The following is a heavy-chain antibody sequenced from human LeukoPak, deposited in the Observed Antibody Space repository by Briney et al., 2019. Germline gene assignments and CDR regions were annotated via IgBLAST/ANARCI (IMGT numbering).Heavy chain of an antibody. CDR1: GGSISSYS. CDR2: IYYSGST. Sequence: PSQTLSLTCTVSGGSISSYSWSWVRQPPGKGLEWIAYIYYSGSTNYNPSLKSRVTISVDTSKNQFSLKLSSVTAADTAVYYCARDHGGLYWYFDLWGRGTLVTVSS. D-gene: IGHD4-23*01. CDR3: ARDHGGLYWYFDL. J-gene: IGHJ2*01. V-gene: IGHV4-59*01.